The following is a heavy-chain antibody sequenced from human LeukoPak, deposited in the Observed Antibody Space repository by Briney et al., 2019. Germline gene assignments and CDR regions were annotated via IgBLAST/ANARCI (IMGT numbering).Heavy chain of an antibody. Sequence: ASVKVSCKASGYTFTSHDINWVRRATGQGLEWMGWNNPISGNRDYAQQFQGRVTMTMDTSIGTAYMEVSRLRYDDTAVYYCARAVASTGSKGYSYYMDVWGTGTTVTVSS. CDR2: NNPISGNR. CDR1: GYTFTSHD. J-gene: IGHJ6*03. D-gene: IGHD1-1*01. CDR3: ARAVASTGSKGYSYYMDV. V-gene: IGHV1-8*01.